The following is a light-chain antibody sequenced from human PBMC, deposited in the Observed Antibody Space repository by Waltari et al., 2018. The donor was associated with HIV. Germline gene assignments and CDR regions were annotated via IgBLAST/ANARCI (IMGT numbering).Light chain of an antibody. J-gene: IGLJ2*01. V-gene: IGLV2-23*01. CDR1: NRDTGNYKF. Sequence: QSALTQPASVSGSPGQSITISCTGTNRDTGNYKFVSWYQLYPGKAPKLIIYEDNKRPSGISNRFSTSKSADTASLTISGLQAEDEADYYCCAYAGGLEFGGGTKLTVL. CDR3: CAYAGGLE. CDR2: EDN.